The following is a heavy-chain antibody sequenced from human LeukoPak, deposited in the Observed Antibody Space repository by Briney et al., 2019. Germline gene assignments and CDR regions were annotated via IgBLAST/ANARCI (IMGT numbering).Heavy chain of an antibody. CDR3: ASQIPLAGTFYFDN. CDR1: GFTFSSNY. Sequence: PGGSLRLSCAASGFTFSSNYMSWVRQAPGKGLEWVSVIYSGGTTYYADSAKGRFTISRDGSGNTLYLQMNSLRAEDTAVYFCASQIPLAGTFYFDNWGQGTLVTVSS. V-gene: IGHV3-53*01. CDR2: IYSGGTT. J-gene: IGHJ4*02. D-gene: IGHD6-19*01.